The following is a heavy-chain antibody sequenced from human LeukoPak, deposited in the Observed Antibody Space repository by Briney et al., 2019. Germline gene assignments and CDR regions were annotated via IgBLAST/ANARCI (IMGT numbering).Heavy chain of an antibody. J-gene: IGHJ5*02. Sequence: ETLSLTCTVSGGSISPYYWSWIRQPPGKGLEWIAYIYYSGNTDYNPSLRSRVTISVDTSKNQFSLSLSSVTAADTAVYYCARERGYSSNWFDPWGQGTLVTVSS. D-gene: IGHD5-18*01. CDR3: ARERGYSSNWFDP. V-gene: IGHV4-59*01. CDR2: IYYSGNT. CDR1: GGSISPYY.